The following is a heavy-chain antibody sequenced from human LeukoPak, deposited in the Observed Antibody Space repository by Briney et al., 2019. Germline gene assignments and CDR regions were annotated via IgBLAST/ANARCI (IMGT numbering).Heavy chain of an antibody. CDR2: LYNTGNT. V-gene: IGHV4-4*07. J-gene: IGHJ2*01. CDR3: ARHTGFFGSSSGAFDF. CDR1: GDSLGNYY. Sequence: SETLSLTCTVSGDSLGNYYWIWIPHPAARGRVGRGRLYNTGNTDDTAFNPTLKRRVDMSQDTSRNQFSLKLFSVTAADTATYSCARHTGFFGSSSGAFDFWGRGTLVTVSS. D-gene: IGHD3-3*01.